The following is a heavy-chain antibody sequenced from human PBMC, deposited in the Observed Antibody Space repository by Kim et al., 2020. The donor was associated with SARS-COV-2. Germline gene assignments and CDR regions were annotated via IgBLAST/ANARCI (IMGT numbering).Heavy chain of an antibody. CDR2: IYYSGST. V-gene: IGHV4-39*07. CDR3: ARGGDYYYGMDV. D-gene: IGHD4-17*01. Sequence: SETLSLTCTVSGGSISSSSYYWGWIRQPPGKGLEWIGSIYYSGSTYYNPSLKSRVTISVDTSKNQFSLKLSSVTAADTAEYYCARGGDYYYGMDVWGQGTTVTVSS. CDR1: GGSISSSSYY. J-gene: IGHJ6*02.